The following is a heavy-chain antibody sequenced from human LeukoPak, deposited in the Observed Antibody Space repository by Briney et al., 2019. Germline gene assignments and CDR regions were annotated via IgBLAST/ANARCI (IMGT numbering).Heavy chain of an antibody. Sequence: GGSLRLSCVGSGFTFRSHAMSWVRQAPEKGLEFVSGIYENGGTTYYADSVKGRFSISRDNSKNTLYLQMDSLRGEDTAVYYCTKDFRIGYSAHFDYWGQGALVTVSS. V-gene: IGHV3-23*01. CDR2: IYENGGTT. J-gene: IGHJ4*02. CDR1: GFTFRSHA. D-gene: IGHD2-21*01. CDR3: TKDFRIGYSAHFDY.